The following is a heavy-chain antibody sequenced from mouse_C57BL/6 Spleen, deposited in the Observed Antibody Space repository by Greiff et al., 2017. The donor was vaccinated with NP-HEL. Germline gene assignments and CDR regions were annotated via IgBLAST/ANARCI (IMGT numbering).Heavy chain of an antibody. CDR2: IDPETGGT. CDR3: TRDYYSNYYYFDY. Sequence: QVQLQQPGAELVRPGASVTLSCKASGYTFTDYEMHWVKQTPVHGLEWIGAIDPETGGTAYNQKFKGKAILTADKSSSTAYMELRSLTSEDSAVYYCTRDYYSNYYYFDYWGQGTTLTVSS. J-gene: IGHJ2*01. V-gene: IGHV1-15*01. D-gene: IGHD2-5*01. CDR1: GYTFTDYE.